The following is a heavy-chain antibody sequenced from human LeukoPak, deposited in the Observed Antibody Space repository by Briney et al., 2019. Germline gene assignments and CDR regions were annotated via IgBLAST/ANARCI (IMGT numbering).Heavy chain of an antibody. D-gene: IGHD1-26*01. Sequence: QAGGSLRLSCAASGFTFSSSAMSWVRQAPGRGLEWVSSITDSGDGTYYADSVKGRFTISRDDSKNTLSLQMNSLRAEDTAVYYCAKDSPVATRWGQGTLVTVSS. CDR1: GFTFSSSA. CDR2: ITDSGDGT. J-gene: IGHJ4*02. V-gene: IGHV3-23*01. CDR3: AKDSPVATR.